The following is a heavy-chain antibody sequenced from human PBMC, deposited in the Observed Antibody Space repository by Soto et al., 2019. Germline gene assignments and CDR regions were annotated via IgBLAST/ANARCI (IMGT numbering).Heavy chain of an antibody. CDR3: ARADGAWFGGFGGGAFDI. CDR1: GYTFTGYY. CDR2: INPNSGGT. D-gene: IGHD3-10*01. J-gene: IGHJ3*02. Sequence: ASVKVSCKASGYTFTGYYMHWVRQAPGQGLEWMGWINPNSGGTNYAQKFQGRVTMTRDTSISTAYMELSRLRSDDTAVYSCARADGAWFGGFGGGAFDIWGQGTMVTVSS. V-gene: IGHV1-2*02.